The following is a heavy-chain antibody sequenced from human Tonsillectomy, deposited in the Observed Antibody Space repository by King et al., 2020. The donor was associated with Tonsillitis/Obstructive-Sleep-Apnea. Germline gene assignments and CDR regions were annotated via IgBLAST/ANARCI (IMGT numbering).Heavy chain of an antibody. Sequence: VQLQESGPGLVKPSQTLSLTCTVSGGPISSGGYYWSWIRQHPGKGLEWIGFIYYSGSTYYNPSLKSRVTISVDTSKNQFSLKLSSVTAADTAVYYCARGLLRYASGMDVWGQGTTVTVSS. D-gene: IGHD2-2*02. CDR2: IYYSGST. J-gene: IGHJ6*02. CDR1: GGPISSGGYY. V-gene: IGHV4-31*03. CDR3: ARGLLRYASGMDV.